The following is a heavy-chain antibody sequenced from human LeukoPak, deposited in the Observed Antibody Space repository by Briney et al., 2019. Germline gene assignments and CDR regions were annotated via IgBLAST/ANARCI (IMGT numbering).Heavy chain of an antibody. V-gene: IGHV4-59*01. J-gene: IGHJ6*03. CDR2: IYYSGST. CDR1: GGSISSYY. Sequence: TSETLSLTCTVSGGSISSYYWSWIRQPPGKGLDWIGYIYYSGSTNYNPSLKSRVTISVDTSKNQFSLELSSVTAADTAVYYCAREAPYYYMDVWGKGTTVTVSS. CDR3: AREAPYYYMDV.